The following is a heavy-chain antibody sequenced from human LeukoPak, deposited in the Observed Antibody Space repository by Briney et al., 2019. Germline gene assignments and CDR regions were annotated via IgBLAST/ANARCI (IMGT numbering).Heavy chain of an antibody. CDR2: TNKDGSEK. CDR1: GFIFTDYW. D-gene: IGHD1-26*01. V-gene: IGHV3-7*01. Sequence: GGSLRLSCEASGFIFTDYWMTWARQAPGKGLEWVANTNKDGSEKWYVDSVKGRFTISRDNAKNSLYLQMNSLRAEDTAVYYCARFGATGYASLNYWGQGTLVTVSS. CDR3: ARFGATGYASLNY. J-gene: IGHJ4*02.